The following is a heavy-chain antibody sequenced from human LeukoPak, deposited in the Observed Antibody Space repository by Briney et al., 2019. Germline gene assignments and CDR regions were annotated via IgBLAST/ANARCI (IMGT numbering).Heavy chain of an antibody. CDR2: ISSSGSTI. Sequence: PGGSLRLSCAASGFTFSNYEMNWVRQAPGKGLEWVSYISSSGSTIYYADSVKGRFTISRDNAKNSLYLQMNSLRAEDTAVYYCARDRACSGGSCYSDYWGQGTLVTVSS. D-gene: IGHD2-15*01. CDR3: ARDRACSGGSCYSDY. CDR1: GFTFSNYE. J-gene: IGHJ4*02. V-gene: IGHV3-48*03.